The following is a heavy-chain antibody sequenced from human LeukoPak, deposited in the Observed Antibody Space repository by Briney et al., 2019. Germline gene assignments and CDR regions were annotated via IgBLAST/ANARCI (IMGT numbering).Heavy chain of an antibody. D-gene: IGHD5-18*01. CDR1: GFTVSSNS. CDR3: ARAQDTAMVTSYYYYMDV. J-gene: IGHJ6*03. Sequence: GGSLRLSCTVSGFTVSSNSMSWVRQAPGKGLEWVSFIYSSVTHYSDSVKGRFTISRDNSKNTLFLQMNSLRAEDTAVYYCARAQDTAMVTSYYYYMDVWGKGTTVTISS. CDR2: IYSSVT. V-gene: IGHV3-53*01.